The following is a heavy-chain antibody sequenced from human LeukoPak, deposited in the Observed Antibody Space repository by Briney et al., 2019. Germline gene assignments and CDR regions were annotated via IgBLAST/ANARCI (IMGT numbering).Heavy chain of an antibody. CDR2: IKQDGSEK. D-gene: IGHD3-22*01. CDR1: GFTFSSCW. J-gene: IGHJ4*02. CDR3: AKGHPLYSLVVTTGRYFDF. V-gene: IGHV3-7*01. Sequence: GGSLRLSCAASGFTFSSCWMSWVRQAPGKWLEWVANIKQDGSEKYYVDSVEGRFTISRDNAKNSLYLQMNSLRAEDPAVYDCAKGHPLYSLVVTTGRYFDFWGQGTLLTVSS.